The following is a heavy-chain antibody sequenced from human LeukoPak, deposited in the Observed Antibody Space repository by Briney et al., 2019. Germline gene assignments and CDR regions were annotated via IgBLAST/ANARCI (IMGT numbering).Heavy chain of an antibody. Sequence: SETLSLTCAVYGGSFSGYYWSWIRQPPGKGLEWIGYIYYSGSTNYNPSLKSRVTISVDTSKNQFSLKLSSVTAADTAVYYCARLPPPLEYGVAAGSFDYWGQGTLVTVSS. CDR1: GGSFSGYY. CDR3: ARLPPPLEYGVAAGSFDY. CDR2: IYYSGST. D-gene: IGHD6-13*01. J-gene: IGHJ4*02. V-gene: IGHV4-59*08.